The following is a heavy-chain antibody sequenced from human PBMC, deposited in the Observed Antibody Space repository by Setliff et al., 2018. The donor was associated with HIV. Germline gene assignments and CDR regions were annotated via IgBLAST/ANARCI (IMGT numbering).Heavy chain of an antibody. J-gene: IGHJ6*02. V-gene: IGHV3-23*01. Sequence: GGSLRLSCAASGFTFSSYEMNWVRQAPGKGLEWVSAISGSGGSTYYADSVRGRFTISRDNSKNTLYLQMNSLRAEDTAVYYCASANDYGDYGGMDVWGQGTTVTVSS. D-gene: IGHD4-17*01. CDR1: GFTFSSYE. CDR3: ASANDYGDYGGMDV. CDR2: ISGSGGST.